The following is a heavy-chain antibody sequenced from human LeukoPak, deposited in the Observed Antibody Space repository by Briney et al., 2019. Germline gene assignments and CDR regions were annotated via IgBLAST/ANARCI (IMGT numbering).Heavy chain of an antibody. Sequence: PSETLSLTCTVSGGSFSSSSYYWGWIRQPPGKGLEWIGSIYYSGSTYYNPSLKSRVTISVDTSKNRFSLKLSSVSAANTAVYYCAIGREVLRYFDWLFYRGFFDIWGQGTMVTVSS. D-gene: IGHD3-9*01. CDR1: GGSFSSSSYY. V-gene: IGHV4-39*01. J-gene: IGHJ3*02. CDR2: IYYSGST. CDR3: AIGREVLRYFDWLFYRGFFDI.